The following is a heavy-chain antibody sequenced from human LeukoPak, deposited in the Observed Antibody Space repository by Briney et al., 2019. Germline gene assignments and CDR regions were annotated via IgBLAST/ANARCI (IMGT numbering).Heavy chain of an antibody. CDR3: ARDETHTGYFDY. J-gene: IGHJ4*02. CDR1: GFTVSSNY. V-gene: IGHV3-66*02. Sequence: GGSLRLSCAVSGFTVSSNYMSWVRQAPGKELEWVSVIYSGGNTYYADSVKGRFTISRDNSNNTLYLQMNNLSPEDTAVYYCARDETHTGYFDYWGQGTLVTVSS. CDR2: IYSGGNT.